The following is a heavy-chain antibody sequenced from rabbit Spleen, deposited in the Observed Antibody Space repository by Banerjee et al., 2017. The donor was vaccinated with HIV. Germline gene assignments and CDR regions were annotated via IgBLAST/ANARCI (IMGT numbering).Heavy chain of an antibody. D-gene: IGHD6-1*01. J-gene: IGHJ4*01. CDR2: MSTGSSDNA. V-gene: IGHV1S45*01. CDR1: GFSFSSSDY. CDR3: ARCGGAYWSGLNL. Sequence: QQQLEESGGGLVQPEGSLTLTCTASGFSFSSSDYICWVRQAPGKGLEWIACMSTGSSDNAYYASWAEGRFTISKTSSTVTLQMTSLTAADTATYFCARCGGAYWSGLNLWGPGTLVTVS.